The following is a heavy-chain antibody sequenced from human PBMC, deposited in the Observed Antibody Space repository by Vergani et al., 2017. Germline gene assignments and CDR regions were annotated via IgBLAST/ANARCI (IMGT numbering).Heavy chain of an antibody. V-gene: IGHV3-21*01. J-gene: IGHJ2*01. CDR1: GFTFSGYS. CDR2: ISSSSSYI. D-gene: IGHD6-13*01. CDR3: ARGGRRGSSSLNDCYFDL. Sequence: EVQLVESGGGLVKPGGSLRLSCAASGFTFSGYSMNWVRQAPGKGLEWVSSISSSSSYIYYADSVKGRFTISRDNAKNSLYLQMNSLRAEDTAVYYCARGGRRGSSSLNDCYFDLWGRGTLVTVSS.